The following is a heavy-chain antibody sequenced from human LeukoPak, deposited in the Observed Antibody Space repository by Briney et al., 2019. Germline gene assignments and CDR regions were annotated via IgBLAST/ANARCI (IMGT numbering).Heavy chain of an antibody. D-gene: IGHD2-8*01. V-gene: IGHV1-2*02. CDR1: GYTFTGYY. Sequence: GASVKVSCKASGYTFTGYYMHWVRQAPGHGLEWMGWINPNSGGTNYAQKFQGRVTMTRDTSISTAYMELSRLRSDDTAVYYCARANVRWLVLMGDQRRSYGMDVWGQGTTVTVSS. CDR2: INPNSGGT. CDR3: ARANVRWLVLMGDQRRSYGMDV. J-gene: IGHJ6*02.